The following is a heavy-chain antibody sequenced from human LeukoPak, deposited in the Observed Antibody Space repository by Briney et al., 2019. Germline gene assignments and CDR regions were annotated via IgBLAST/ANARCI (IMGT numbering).Heavy chain of an antibody. CDR3: ARGHTAVTRHFDF. Sequence: PGGSLRLSCEASGFTFTTYSMTWVRQAPGRGLEGVSIISSGSNAIFSADALKGRFTISRDDAKNLLYLDMNSLRAEDTAAYYCARGHTAVTRHFDFWGQGTLVTVSS. CDR1: GFTFTTYS. V-gene: IGHV3-21*01. D-gene: IGHD4-17*01. J-gene: IGHJ4*02. CDR2: ISSGSNAI.